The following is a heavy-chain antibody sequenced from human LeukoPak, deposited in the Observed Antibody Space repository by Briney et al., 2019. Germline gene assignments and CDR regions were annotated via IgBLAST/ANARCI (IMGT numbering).Heavy chain of an antibody. CDR3: AKLLYYYDSSQPY. CDR2: ISYDGDNK. Sequence: GGSLRLSCAASGFTFSSYAMSWVRQAPGKGLQWVSTISYDGDNKYYVDSVKGRFTISRDNSKNTLYLQMNSLRAEDTAVYYCAKLLYYYDSSQPYWGQGTLVTVSS. D-gene: IGHD3-22*01. J-gene: IGHJ4*02. V-gene: IGHV3-30*18. CDR1: GFTFSSYA.